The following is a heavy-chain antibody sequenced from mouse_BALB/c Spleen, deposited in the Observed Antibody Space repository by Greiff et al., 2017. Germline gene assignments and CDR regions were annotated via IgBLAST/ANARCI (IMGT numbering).Heavy chain of an antibody. CDR2: ISSGSSTI. J-gene: IGHJ3*01. D-gene: IGHD1-1*01. CDR1: GFTFSSFG. CDR3: ARDYGSSSAWFAY. V-gene: IGHV5-17*03. Sequence: EVNLVESGGGLVQPGGSRKLSCAASGFTFSSFGMHWVRQAPEKGLEWVAYISSGSSTIYYPDTVKGRFTISRDNAKNTLYLQMSSLKSEDTAMYYCARDYGSSSAWFAYWGQGTLVTVSA.